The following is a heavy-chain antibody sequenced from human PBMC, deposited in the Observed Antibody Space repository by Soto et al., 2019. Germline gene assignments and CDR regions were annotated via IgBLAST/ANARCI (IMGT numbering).Heavy chain of an antibody. V-gene: IGHV4-61*01. CDR2: IYYSGST. J-gene: IGHJ6*03. CDR3: ARLVVGLVPPTYMDV. Sequence: PSETLSLTCTVSGCSISSGSYYWSWIRQPPGKGLEWIGYIYYSGSTNYNPSLKSRVTISVDTSKNQFSLKLSSVTAADTAVYYCARLVVGLVPPTYMDVWGKGTTVTVSS. D-gene: IGHD3-9*01. CDR1: GCSISSGSYY.